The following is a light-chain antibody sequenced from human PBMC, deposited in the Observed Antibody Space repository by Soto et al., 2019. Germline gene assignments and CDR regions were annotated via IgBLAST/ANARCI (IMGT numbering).Light chain of an antibody. CDR2: SVS. CDR3: QQANNLPLT. CDR1: QGINSW. J-gene: IGKJ4*01. V-gene: IGKV1-12*01. Sequence: DLQMTQSPSSVSASVGDRVTITCRASQGINSWLAWYQQKPGKAPNLLIYSVSNLESEVPSRFSGSGSGTNFTLTISSLQPEDFATYYCQQANNLPLTFGGGTKVEIK.